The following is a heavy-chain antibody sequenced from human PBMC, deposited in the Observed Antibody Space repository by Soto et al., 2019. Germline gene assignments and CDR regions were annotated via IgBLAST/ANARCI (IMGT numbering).Heavy chain of an antibody. CDR3: ARGGGSDSFDY. CDR2: INHLETT. D-gene: IGHD1-26*01. J-gene: IGHJ4*02. CDR1: GASITFGGYS. Sequence: SETLSLTCTVSGASITFGGYSWSWIRQTPGMGLEWIGYINHLETTFYNPSFESRLTLSIDRAKNQFSLTLHSMSAADRAVYFCARGGGSDSFDYWGQGILVTVSS. V-gene: IGHV4-30-2*01.